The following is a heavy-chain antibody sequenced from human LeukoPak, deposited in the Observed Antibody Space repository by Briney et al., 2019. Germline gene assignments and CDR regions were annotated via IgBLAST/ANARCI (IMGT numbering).Heavy chain of an antibody. CDR1: GFTFSSYA. J-gene: IGHJ4*02. Sequence: GGSLRLSCAASGFTFSSYAMSWVRQAPGKGLEWVSAISGSGGSTYYADSVKGRFTISRDNSRNTLYLQMNSLRAEDTAVYYCAKCRGPTKMTTIYWGQGTLVTVSS. CDR2: ISGSGGST. D-gene: IGHD4-17*01. CDR3: AKCRGPTKMTTIY. V-gene: IGHV3-23*01.